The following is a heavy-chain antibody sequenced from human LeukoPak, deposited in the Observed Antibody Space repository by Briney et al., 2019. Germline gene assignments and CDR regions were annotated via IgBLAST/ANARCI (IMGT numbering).Heavy chain of an antibody. J-gene: IGHJ4*02. CDR1: GGSISSGGYS. V-gene: IGHV4-31*11. CDR2: IYYSGST. CDR3: ASGYSYGFRAPFDY. D-gene: IGHD5-18*01. Sequence: PSQTLSLTCAVSGGSISSGGYSWSWIRQPPGKGLEWIGYIYYSGSTYYNPSLKSRVTISVDTSKNQFSLKLSSVTAADTAVYYCASGYSYGFRAPFDYWGQGTLVTVSS.